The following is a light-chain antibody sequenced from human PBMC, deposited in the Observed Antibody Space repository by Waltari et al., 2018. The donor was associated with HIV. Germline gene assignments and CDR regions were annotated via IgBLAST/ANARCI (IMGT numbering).Light chain of an antibody. CDR3: QQSYNSPWT. CDR2: GAS. CDR1: QSIRTH. J-gene: IGKJ1*01. V-gene: IGKV1-39*01. Sequence: DIQMTQSPSSLSASIGDRVTITCRASQSIRTHLNWCQQKPGKPPRLLIYGASSFQSGVPARFSGSGSGTDFTLTINTLQPEDFATYYCQQSYNSPWTFGQGTKVEV.